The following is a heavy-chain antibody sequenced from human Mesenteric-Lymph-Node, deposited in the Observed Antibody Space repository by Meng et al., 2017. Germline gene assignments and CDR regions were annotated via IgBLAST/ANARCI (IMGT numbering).Heavy chain of an antibody. CDR1: GFTFSSYK. V-gene: IGHV3-48*03. Sequence: GESLRLSCAAAGFTFSSYKMNWVRQAPATGLEWVSYISSSGSTIYYADSVKGRFTISRDNAKNSLYLQMNSLRAEDTAVYYCASHDYGLPFDYWGQGTLVTVSS. D-gene: IGHD4-17*01. J-gene: IGHJ4*02. CDR3: ASHDYGLPFDY. CDR2: ISSSGSTI.